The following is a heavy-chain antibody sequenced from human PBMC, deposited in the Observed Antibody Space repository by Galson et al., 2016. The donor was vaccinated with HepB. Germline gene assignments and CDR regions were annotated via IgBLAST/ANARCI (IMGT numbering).Heavy chain of an antibody. CDR2: MYTGGNT. J-gene: IGHJ4*02. CDR1: GVTVSGNV. CDR3: ARGLNFDS. D-gene: IGHD3-10*01. V-gene: IGHV3-53*01. Sequence: SLRLSCAVSGVTVSGNVMSWVRQAPGKGLEWLSVMYTGGNTDYAGSEKGRFTVSRDTSRNMVFLQMDRLRAEDTAFYYCARGLNFDSWGQGTLVTVSS.